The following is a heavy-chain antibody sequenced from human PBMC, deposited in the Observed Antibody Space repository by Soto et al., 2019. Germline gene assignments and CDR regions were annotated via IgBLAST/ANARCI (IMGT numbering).Heavy chain of an antibody. CDR3: AKDQYYDILTGYYHGPGATFDY. J-gene: IGHJ4*02. CDR2: ISGSGGST. D-gene: IGHD3-9*01. Sequence: GGSLRLSCAASGFTFSSYAMSWVRQAPGKGLEWVSAISGSGGSTYYADSVKGRFTISRDNSKNTLYLQMNSLRAEDTAVYYCAKDQYYDILTGYYHGPGATFDYWGQGTLVTVSS. CDR1: GFTFSSYA. V-gene: IGHV3-23*01.